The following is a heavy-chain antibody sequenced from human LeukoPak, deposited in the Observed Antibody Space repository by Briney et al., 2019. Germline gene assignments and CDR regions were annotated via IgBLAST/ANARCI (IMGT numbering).Heavy chain of an antibody. Sequence: PGGSLRLSCAASGFTVSSNYMSWVRQAPGKGLEWVSVIYSGGSTYYADSEKGRFTISRHNSKNTLYLQMNSLRAEDTAVYYCAKVNRNWGPRNYFDYWGQGTLVTVSS. V-gene: IGHV3-53*01. CDR2: IYSGGST. CDR3: AKVNRNWGPRNYFDY. CDR1: GFTVSSNY. D-gene: IGHD3-16*01. J-gene: IGHJ4*02.